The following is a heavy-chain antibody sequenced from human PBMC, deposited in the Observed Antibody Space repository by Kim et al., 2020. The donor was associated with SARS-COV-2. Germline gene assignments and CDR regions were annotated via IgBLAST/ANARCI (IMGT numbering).Heavy chain of an antibody. Sequence: SETLSLTCAVSGDSSNRNILWTCARQPPGKGLEWIGEINQSGYSSYNPSLKTRLIISVDESKNQFSLVLKSVTAADTAVYYCATGIADAWEVGAYWGQGTLVTVSS. CDR3: ATGIADAWEVGAY. D-gene: IGHD1-26*01. J-gene: IGHJ4*02. CDR2: INQSGYS. V-gene: IGHV4-4*02. CDR1: GDSSNRNIL.